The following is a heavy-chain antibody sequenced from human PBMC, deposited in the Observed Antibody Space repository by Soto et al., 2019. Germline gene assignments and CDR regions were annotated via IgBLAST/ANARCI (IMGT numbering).Heavy chain of an antibody. J-gene: IGHJ4*02. CDR2: INHSGST. CDR3: ARGPLYMVRGVIALYYFDY. V-gene: IGHV4-34*01. Sequence: SETLSLTCAVHGGSFSGYYWSWIRQPPGKGLEWIGEINHSGSTNYNPSLKSRVTISVDTSKNQFSLKLSSVTAADTAVYYCARGPLYMVRGVIALYYFDYWGQGTLVTVS. D-gene: IGHD3-10*01. CDR1: GGSFSGYY.